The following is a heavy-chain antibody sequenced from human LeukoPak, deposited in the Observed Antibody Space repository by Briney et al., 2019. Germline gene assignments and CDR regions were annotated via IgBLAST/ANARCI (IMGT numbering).Heavy chain of an antibody. Sequence: GSLRLSCAASGFTFSSYAMHRVRQAPGKGLEWVAVISYDGSNKYYADSVKGRFTISRDNSKNTLYLQMNSLRAEDTAVYYCASSYGVLQYWGQGTLVTVSS. CDR3: ASSYGVLQY. CDR2: ISYDGSNK. J-gene: IGHJ4*02. V-gene: IGHV3-30-3*01. D-gene: IGHD4-17*01. CDR1: GFTFSSYA.